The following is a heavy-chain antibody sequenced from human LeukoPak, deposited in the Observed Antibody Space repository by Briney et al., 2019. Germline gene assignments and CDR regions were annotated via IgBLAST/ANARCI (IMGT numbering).Heavy chain of an antibody. CDR3: AKEAQGGLDYSNSLEY. Sequence: GKSLTLSCVASQFVFPFSHYRMPWVRQAPGRGQGWEAVIWREGRNQYCENPVKDRLTICRDNSQKKLYLPMNHLRVDDKAVYLCAKEAQGGLDYSNSLEYWGQGSLVTVSS. CDR1: QFVFPFSHYR. D-gene: IGHD4-11*01. V-gene: IGHV3-33*06. J-gene: IGHJ4*02. CDR2: IWREGRNQ.